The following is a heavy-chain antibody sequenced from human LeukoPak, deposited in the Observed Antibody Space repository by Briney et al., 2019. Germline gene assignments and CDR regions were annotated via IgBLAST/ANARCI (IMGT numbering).Heavy chain of an antibody. J-gene: IGHJ5*02. CDR1: GFTFSSHG. CDR2: ISGSGDYT. D-gene: IGHD3-22*01. Sequence: GGSLRLSCAASGFTFSSHGMSWVRQAPGKGLEWVSTISGSGDYTYYADSVKGRFTISRDNSKNTLYLQMNSLRAEDTAVYYCAKGPYSLNSYYYDSSGYGDNWFDPWGQGTLVTVSS. CDR3: AKGPYSLNSYYYDSSGYGDNWFDP. V-gene: IGHV3-23*01.